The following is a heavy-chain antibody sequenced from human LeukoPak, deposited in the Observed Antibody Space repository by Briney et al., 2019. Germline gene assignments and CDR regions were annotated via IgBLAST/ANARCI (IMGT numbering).Heavy chain of an antibody. J-gene: IGHJ5*02. D-gene: IGHD1-26*01. CDR2: FDPEDGET. CDR3: ATDGLSGGGENWFDP. Sequence: ASVKVSCKVSGYTLTELSMHWVRQAPGKGLEWMGGFDPEDGETIYAQKFQGRVTMTEDTSTDTAYIELSSLRSEDTAVYYCATDGLSGGGENWFDPWGQGTLVTVSS. V-gene: IGHV1-24*01. CDR1: GYTLTELS.